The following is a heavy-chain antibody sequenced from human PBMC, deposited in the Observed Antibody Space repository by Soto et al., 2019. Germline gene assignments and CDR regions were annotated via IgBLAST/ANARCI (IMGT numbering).Heavy chain of an antibody. Sequence: PGESLKISCKGSGYRFTSYWNGWVRPMPGKGLEWMGIIYPGDSDTRYSPSFQGQVTNSADKSISTAYLQWNSLQASEPAMYYCARHVSIVYYDSSGCYLDYWGQGTLVTVSS. D-gene: IGHD3-22*01. J-gene: IGHJ4*02. V-gene: IGHV5-51*01. CDR1: GYRFTSYW. CDR3: ARHVSIVYYDSSGCYLDY. CDR2: IYPGDSDT.